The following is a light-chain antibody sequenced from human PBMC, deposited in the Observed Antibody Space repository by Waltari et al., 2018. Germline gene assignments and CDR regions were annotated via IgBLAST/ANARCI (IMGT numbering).Light chain of an antibody. V-gene: IGKV3D-15*01. CDR1: QSLRIT. CDR2: GTS. CDR3: QQYDYWPWT. J-gene: IGKJ1*01. Sequence: EVVMTQSPVTLSLSPGESAPLSCRASQSLRITFALFQQKPGQPPSLLIFGTSTRATGVPARFSGSGSGTEFSLTISSLQPEDFATYYCQQYDYWPWTFGQGTRVEAK.